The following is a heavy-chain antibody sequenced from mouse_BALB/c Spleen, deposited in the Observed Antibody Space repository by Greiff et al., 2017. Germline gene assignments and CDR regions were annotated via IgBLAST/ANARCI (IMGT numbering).Heavy chain of an antibody. CDR1: GFTFTDYY. V-gene: IGHV7-3*02. CDR3: ARDAYWYFDD. Sequence: EVMLVESGGGLVQPGGSLRLSCATSGFTFTDYYMSWVRQPPGKALEWLGFIRSKANGYTTEYSASVKCRFTISRDNYQSILYLQMNTLRAEDSATYCCARDAYWYFDDWGAGTTVTVSA. J-gene: IGHJ1*01. CDR2: IRSKANGYTT.